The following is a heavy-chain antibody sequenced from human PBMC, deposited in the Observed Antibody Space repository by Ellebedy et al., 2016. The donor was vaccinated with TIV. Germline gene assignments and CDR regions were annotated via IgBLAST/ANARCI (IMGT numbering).Heavy chain of an antibody. V-gene: IGHV4-61*01. D-gene: IGHD5-24*01. J-gene: IGHJ6*02. Sequence: SETLSLTCTVSGGSVSSGSYYWTWIRQPPGKGLEWIGYIYYSGSTNYNPSLKSRVTISVDTSKNQFSLKLRSVTAADTAAYYCAREFVEVATIDDFYYYMDVWGQGTTVTVS. CDR1: GGSVSSGSYY. CDR3: AREFVEVATIDDFYYYMDV. CDR2: IYYSGST.